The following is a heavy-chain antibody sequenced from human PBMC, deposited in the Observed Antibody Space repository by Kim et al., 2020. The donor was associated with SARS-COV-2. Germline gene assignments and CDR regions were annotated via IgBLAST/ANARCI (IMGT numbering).Heavy chain of an antibody. J-gene: IGHJ4*02. D-gene: IGHD4-17*01. CDR2: ILYDGRIK. CDR1: GFILTTCA. V-gene: IGHV3-30*04. Sequence: GGSLRLSCAASGFILTTCAMHWVRQSPGKGLEWVAAILYDGRIKYYADSVKGRFTISRDNSKNTLYLQMSSLTTEDTALYYCATDPTTGTTWVRIFQYWGQGTLVTVSS. CDR3: ATDPTTGTTWVRIFQY.